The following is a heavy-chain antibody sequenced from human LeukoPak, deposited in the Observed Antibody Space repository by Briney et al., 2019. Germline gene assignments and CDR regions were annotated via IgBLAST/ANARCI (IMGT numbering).Heavy chain of an antibody. J-gene: IGHJ4*02. D-gene: IGHD2-2*01. CDR2: IRYDGSNK. CDR1: GFTFSDYY. V-gene: IGHV3-30*02. Sequence: GGSLRLSCAASGFTFSDYYMSWIRQAPGKGLEWVAFIRYDGSNKYYADSVKGRFTISRDNSKNTLYLQMNSLRAEDTAVYYCAIVPAAITDYWGQGTLVTVSS. CDR3: AIVPAAITDY.